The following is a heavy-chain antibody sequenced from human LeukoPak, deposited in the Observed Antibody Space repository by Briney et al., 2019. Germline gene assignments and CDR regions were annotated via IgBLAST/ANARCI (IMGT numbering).Heavy chain of an antibody. CDR1: GFTFSSYG. CDR3: ARVHIHMSGSYYPIDY. D-gene: IGHD1-26*01. CDR2: ISGSGGST. J-gene: IGHJ4*02. V-gene: IGHV3-23*01. Sequence: GGSLRLSCAASGFTFSSYGMSWVRQAPGKGLEWVSAISGSGGSTYYADSVKGRFTISRDNSKNTLYLQMNSLRAEDTAMYYCARVHIHMSGSYYPIDYWGQGTLVTVSS.